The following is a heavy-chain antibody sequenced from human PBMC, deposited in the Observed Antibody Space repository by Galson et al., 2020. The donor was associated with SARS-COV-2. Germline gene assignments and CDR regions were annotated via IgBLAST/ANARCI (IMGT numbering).Heavy chain of an antibody. CDR1: GYSFPHYW. J-gene: IGHJ3*02. D-gene: IGHD3-22*01. Sequence: GESLKISCKASGYSFPHYWIAWVRQMPGKGLEWMGIIYPGDSDTRYSPSFQGQVTISADNSITTAYLQWSSLEPSATAMYYCARGGGAENYYDRRAYYLLYAFDIWGQGTTVTVSS. V-gene: IGHV5-51*01. CDR2: IYPGDSDT. CDR3: ARGGGAENYYDRRAYYLLYAFDI.